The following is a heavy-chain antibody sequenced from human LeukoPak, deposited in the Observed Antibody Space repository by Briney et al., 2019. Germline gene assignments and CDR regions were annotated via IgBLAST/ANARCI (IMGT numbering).Heavy chain of an antibody. Sequence: SETLSLTCTVSGGSISSGGYYWSWLRQHPGKGLEWIGYIYYSGSTYYNPSLKSRVTISVDTSKNQFSLKLSSVTAADTAVYYCARKGDIVVVPAAKQTPGAAFDIWGQGTMVTVSS. CDR3: ARKGDIVVVPAAKQTPGAAFDI. V-gene: IGHV4-31*03. CDR2: IYYSGST. J-gene: IGHJ3*02. D-gene: IGHD2-2*01. CDR1: GGSISSGGYY.